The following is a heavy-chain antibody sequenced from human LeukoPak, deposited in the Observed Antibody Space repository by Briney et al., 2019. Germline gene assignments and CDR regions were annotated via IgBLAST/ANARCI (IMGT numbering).Heavy chain of an antibody. J-gene: IGHJ5*02. CDR3: ARDDGWFDP. Sequence: SETLSLTCTVSGDSITTYYWNWIRQPAGKGLEWIGRIYSSGNRNYNPSLKSRVTMSVDTSKKQISLKLSSVTAADTAAYYCARDDGWFDPWGQGTLVTVSS. CDR2: IYSSGNR. CDR1: GDSITTYY. V-gene: IGHV4-4*07.